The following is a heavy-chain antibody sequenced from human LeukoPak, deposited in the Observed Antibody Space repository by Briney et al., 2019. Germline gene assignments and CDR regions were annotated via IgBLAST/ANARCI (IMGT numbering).Heavy chain of an antibody. CDR2: IYTSGST. Sequence: SETLSLTCTVSGGSISSYYWSWIRQPAGKGLEWIGRIYTSGSTNYNPSLKSRVTMSVDTSKNQFSLKLSSVTAADTAVYYCAREYSSSWSNWFDPWDQGTLVTVSS. D-gene: IGHD6-13*01. CDR1: GGSISSYY. J-gene: IGHJ5*02. CDR3: AREYSSSWSNWFDP. V-gene: IGHV4-4*07.